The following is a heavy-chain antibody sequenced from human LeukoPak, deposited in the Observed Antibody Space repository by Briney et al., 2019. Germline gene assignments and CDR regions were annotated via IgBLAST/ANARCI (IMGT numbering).Heavy chain of an antibody. J-gene: IGHJ6*02. CDR2: IIPILGIA. CDR3: ARGGTVPYYYGMDV. D-gene: IGHD2-2*01. Sequence: ASVKVSCKASGGTFSSYAISWVRQAPGQGLEWMGRIIPILGIANYAQKFQGRVTITADKSTSTAYMELSSLRSEGTAVYYCARGGTVPYYYGMDVWGQGTTVTVSS. CDR1: GGTFSSYA. V-gene: IGHV1-69*04.